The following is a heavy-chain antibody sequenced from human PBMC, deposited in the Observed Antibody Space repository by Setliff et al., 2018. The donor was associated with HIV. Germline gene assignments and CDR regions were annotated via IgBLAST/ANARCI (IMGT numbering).Heavy chain of an antibody. V-gene: IGHV3-30*04. CDR1: GFIFSSYA. CDR2: ISYDGSKK. D-gene: IGHD1-26*01. J-gene: IGHJ3*01. CDR3: AKPTSGLYPRSFDS. Sequence: PGGSLRLSCAASGFIFSSYAMDWVRQAPGKGLEWVAVISYDGSKKYYADSVKGRFTISRDNSKNTLYLQMNSLRAEDTAVYYCAKPTSGLYPRSFDSWGQGTKVTVSS.